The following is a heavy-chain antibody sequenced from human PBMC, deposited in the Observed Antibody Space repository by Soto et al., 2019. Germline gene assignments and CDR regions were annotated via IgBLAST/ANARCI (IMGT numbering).Heavy chain of an antibody. D-gene: IGHD2-15*01. CDR1: GFTFSSYS. Sequence: GGSLRLSCAASGFTFSSYSMNWVRQAPGKGLEWVSYISSSSSTIYYADSAKGRFTISRDNAKNSLYLQMNSLRDEDTAVYYCARAQSAATDYYYGMDVWGQGTTVTVSS. J-gene: IGHJ6*02. V-gene: IGHV3-48*02. CDR3: ARAQSAATDYYYGMDV. CDR2: ISSSSSTI.